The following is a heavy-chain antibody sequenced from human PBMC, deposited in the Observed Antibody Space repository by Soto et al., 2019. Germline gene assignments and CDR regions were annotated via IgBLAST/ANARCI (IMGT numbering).Heavy chain of an antibody. Sequence: SETLSLTCTVSGGSISSYYWSWIRQPPGKGLEWIGYIYYSGSTNYNPSLKSRATISVDTSKNQFSLKLSSVTAADSAVYYCAGGRGSWSAWFDPWGQGTLVTVSS. D-gene: IGHD6-13*01. V-gene: IGHV4-59*01. CDR3: AGGRGSWSAWFDP. CDR2: IYYSGST. CDR1: GGSISSYY. J-gene: IGHJ5*02.